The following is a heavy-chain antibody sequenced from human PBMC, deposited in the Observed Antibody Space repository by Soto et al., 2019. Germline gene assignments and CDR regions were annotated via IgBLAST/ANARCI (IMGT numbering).Heavy chain of an antibody. V-gene: IGHV3-74*03. J-gene: IGHJ3*01. CDR2: INSDGSDT. CDR1: GFSFSSHW. CDR3: SSSGGRSAIYAFEF. Sequence: DVQLVESGGGSAQPGGSLTLSCAASGFSFSSHWMHWVRQAPGRGLMWVSRINSDGSDTMYADSVKGRFTISRDNVKNTASLQTVGLRAGDTGLHYCSSSGGRSAIYAFEFWGQGAMVTVSS. D-gene: IGHD2-2*01.